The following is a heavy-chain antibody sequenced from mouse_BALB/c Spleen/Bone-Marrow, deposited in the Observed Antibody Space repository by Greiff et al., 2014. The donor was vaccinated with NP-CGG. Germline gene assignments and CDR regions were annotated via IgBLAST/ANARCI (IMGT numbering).Heavy chain of an antibody. CDR3: ARRGYRYDGFAY. V-gene: IGHV1-14*01. J-gene: IGHJ3*01. D-gene: IGHD2-14*01. CDR1: GYTFTSYV. CDR2: INPYNDGT. Sequence: VQLKESGPELVKPGASVKMSCKASGYTFTSYVMHWVKQKPGQGLEWIGYINPYNDGTKYNEKLKGKATLTSDKSSSTAYMELSSLTSEDSAVYYCARRGYRYDGFAYWGQGTLVTVSA.